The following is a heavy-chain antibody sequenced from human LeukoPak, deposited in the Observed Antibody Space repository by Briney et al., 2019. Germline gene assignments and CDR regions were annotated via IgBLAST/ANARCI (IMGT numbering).Heavy chain of an antibody. Sequence: SETLSLTCAVSGGSISGGGYSWSWIRQPPGKGLEWIGYIYHSGSTYYNPSLRSRVTISVDTSKNQFSLKLSSVTAADTAVYYCARALEGLSDFDYWGQGTLVTVSS. J-gene: IGHJ4*02. V-gene: IGHV4-30-2*01. CDR2: IYHSGST. CDR1: GGSISGGGYS. CDR3: ARALEGLSDFDY. D-gene: IGHD4/OR15-4a*01.